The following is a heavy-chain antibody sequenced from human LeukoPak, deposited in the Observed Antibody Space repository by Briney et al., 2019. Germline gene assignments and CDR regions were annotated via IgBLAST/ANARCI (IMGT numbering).Heavy chain of an antibody. CDR3: ARAGPWGYGSANFDY. J-gene: IGHJ4*02. V-gene: IGHV1-24*01. CDR1: GYTLTELS. Sequence: ASVTVSCKVSGYTLTELSMHWVRQAPGKGLEWMGGFDPEDGETIYAQKFQGRVTMTEDTSTDTAYMELSSLRSEDTAVYYCARAGPWGYGSANFDYWGQGTLVTVSS. CDR2: FDPEDGET. D-gene: IGHD3-10*01.